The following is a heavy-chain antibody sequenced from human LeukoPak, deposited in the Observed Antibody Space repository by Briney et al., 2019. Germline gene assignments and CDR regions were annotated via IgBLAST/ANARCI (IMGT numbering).Heavy chain of an antibody. V-gene: IGHV3-74*03. CDR3: TRDYGMAGSTNAFDI. CDR1: GFTFNRFW. Sequence: PGGSLRLSCAASGFTFNRFWMHWVRQVPGKGLEWVSRINSDGSNTTYADSVRGRLTTSRGNAKDTVYLQMNSLRPDDTAVYYCTRDYGMAGSTNAFDIWGQGTMVTVSS. J-gene: IGHJ3*02. CDR2: INSDGSNT. D-gene: IGHD5-24*01.